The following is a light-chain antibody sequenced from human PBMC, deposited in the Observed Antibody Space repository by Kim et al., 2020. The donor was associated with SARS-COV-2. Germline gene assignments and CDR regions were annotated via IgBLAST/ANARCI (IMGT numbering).Light chain of an antibody. CDR3: LLYYGGAQV. CDR1: TEAVTSGYY. CDR2: STS. V-gene: IGLV7-43*01. J-gene: IGLJ3*02. Sequence: PGGKVTITCASSTEAVTSGYYRNWFQQKPGQAPRALIYSTSNKRSWTPARFSGSLLGGKAALTLSGVQPEDEAEYYCLLYYGGAQVFGGGTKLTVL.